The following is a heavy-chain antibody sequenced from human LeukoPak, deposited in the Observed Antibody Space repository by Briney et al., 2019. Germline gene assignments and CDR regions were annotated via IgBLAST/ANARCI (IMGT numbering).Heavy chain of an antibody. V-gene: IGHV4-34*01. J-gene: IGHJ5*02. Sequence: PSETLSLTCAVYGGSFSGYYWSRIRQPPGKGLEWIGEINHSGSTNYNPSLKSRVTISVDTSKNQFSLKLSSVTAADTAVYYCAMQSGYDTTGPYNWFDPWGQGTLVTVSS. CDR1: GGSFSGYY. CDR2: INHSGST. CDR3: AMQSGYDTTGPYNWFDP. D-gene: IGHD5-12*01.